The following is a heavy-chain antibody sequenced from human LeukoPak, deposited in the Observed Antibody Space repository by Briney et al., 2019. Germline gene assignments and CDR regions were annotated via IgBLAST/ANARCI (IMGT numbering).Heavy chain of an antibody. CDR1: GYTFINYY. CDR2: INPSGGST. J-gene: IGHJ5*02. V-gene: IGHV1-46*01. CDR3: ASDEPPA. Sequence: ASVKVSCKASGYTFINYYMHWVRQPPGQGLEWMGIINPSGGSTSYAQKFQGRVTMTRDTSTSTVYMELSSLRSEDTAVYYCASDEPPAWGQGTLVTVSS.